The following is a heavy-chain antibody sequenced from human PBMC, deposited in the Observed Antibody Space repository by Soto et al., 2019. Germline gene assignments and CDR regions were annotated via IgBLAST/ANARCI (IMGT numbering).Heavy chain of an antibody. CDR3: AKQLQQWLLQGSGVDV. V-gene: IGHV3-23*01. J-gene: IGHJ6*02. Sequence: AGSSLRLSCAASGFRFSEYSMTWVLQAPGTGLQWVSAISGDTATTHYADSVKGRFTISRDNSRDTLYLQMNSLRVEDTAIYYCAKQLQQWLLQGSGVDVWGQGTTVTVSS. CDR2: ISGDTATT. CDR1: GFRFSEYS. D-gene: IGHD6-19*01.